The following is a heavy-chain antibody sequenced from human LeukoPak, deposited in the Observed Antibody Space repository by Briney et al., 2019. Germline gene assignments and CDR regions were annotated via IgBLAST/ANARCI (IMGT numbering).Heavy chain of an antibody. V-gene: IGHV3-48*03. Sequence: GGSLRLSCAASGFTFSSYEMNWVRQAPGKGLEWVSYISSSGSTIYYADSVKGRFTISRDNAKNSLYLQMNSPRAEDTAVYYCASYGDYSPPFDYWGQGTLVTVSS. J-gene: IGHJ4*02. D-gene: IGHD4-17*01. CDR3: ASYGDYSPPFDY. CDR2: ISSSGSTI. CDR1: GFTFSSYE.